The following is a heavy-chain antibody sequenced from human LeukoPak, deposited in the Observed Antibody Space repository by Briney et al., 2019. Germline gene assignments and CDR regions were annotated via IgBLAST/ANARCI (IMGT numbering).Heavy chain of an antibody. V-gene: IGHV1-69*05. CDR2: IIPIFGTE. J-gene: IGHJ5*02. CDR3: ARARSPSSGYLLRDHNWFDP. D-gene: IGHD3-22*01. CDR1: GGTFSSYA. Sequence: GASVKVSCKASGGTFSSYAISWVRRAPGQGLEWMGGIIPIFGTENYAQKFQGRVTITTDESTSTAYMELSSLRSEDTAVYYCARARSPSSGYLLRDHNWFDPWGQGTLVTVSS.